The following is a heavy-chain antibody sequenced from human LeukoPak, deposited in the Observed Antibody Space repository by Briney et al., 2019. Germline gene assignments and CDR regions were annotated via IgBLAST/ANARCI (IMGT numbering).Heavy chain of an antibody. CDR2: ISSSSSTI. D-gene: IGHD3-10*01. CDR1: GFTFSSYS. Sequence: GGSLRLSCAASGFTFSSYSMNWVRQAPGKGLEWVSYISSSSSTIYYADSVKGRFTISRDNAKNSPYLQMNSLRAEDTAVYYCARVSGGSAFDYWGQGTLVTVSS. J-gene: IGHJ4*02. CDR3: ARVSGGSAFDY. V-gene: IGHV3-48*01.